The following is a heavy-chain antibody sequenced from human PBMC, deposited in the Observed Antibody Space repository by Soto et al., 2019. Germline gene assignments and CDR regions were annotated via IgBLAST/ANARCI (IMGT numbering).Heavy chain of an antibody. J-gene: IGHJ5*02. D-gene: IGHD2-15*01. V-gene: IGHV1-18*01. CDR2: ISTSHGNT. CDR1: GYTFTSYG. Sequence: QVQLVQSGAEVEKPGASVKVSCKASGYTFTSYGLSWVRQAPGQGLEWMGWISTSHGNTNYAQKFQGRVTMTTDTSTSTAYSELRSLTSDDTAMYYCARDTGYYPDCFEPWGQGTLVTVSS. CDR3: ARDTGYYPDCFEP.